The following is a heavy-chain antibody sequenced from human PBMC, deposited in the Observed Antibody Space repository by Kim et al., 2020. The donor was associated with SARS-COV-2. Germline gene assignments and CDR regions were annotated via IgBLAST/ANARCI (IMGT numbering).Heavy chain of an antibody. CDR1: DASISNYY. J-gene: IGHJ6*02. CDR2: LYDTGSA. CDR3: ARTDGSGRFSSAMDV. V-gene: IGHV4-59*01. D-gene: IGHD3-10*01. Sequence: SETLSLTCTISDASISNYYLSWIRQPPGKGLEWIGYLYDTGSADYSPSFKSRVTVSVDKSKNQFSLKVTSVTAAATAVYYCARTDGSGRFSSAMDVWGQGTSVIVSS.